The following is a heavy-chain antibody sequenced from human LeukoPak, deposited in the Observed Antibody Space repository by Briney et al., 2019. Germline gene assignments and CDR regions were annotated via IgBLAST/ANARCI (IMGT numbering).Heavy chain of an antibody. V-gene: IGHV4-59*01. CDR3: AAASLRYFDWLSNDYYYGMDV. CDR1: GGSISSYY. Sequence: SETLSLTCTVSGGSISSYYWSWIRQPPGKGLEWIGYIYYSGSTNYNPSLRSRVTISVDTSKNQFSLKLSSVTAADTAVYYCAAASLRYFDWLSNDYYYGMDVWGQGTTVTVSS. J-gene: IGHJ6*02. CDR2: IYYSGST. D-gene: IGHD3-9*01.